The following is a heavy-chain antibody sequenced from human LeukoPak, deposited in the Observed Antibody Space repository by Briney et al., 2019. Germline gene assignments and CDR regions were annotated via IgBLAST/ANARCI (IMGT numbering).Heavy chain of an antibody. CDR3: ARGGLSGSGSIDY. D-gene: IGHD3-10*01. J-gene: IGHJ4*02. CDR2: ISAYNGKT. Sequence: GASVKVSFKASGFTFTSHGFTWVRQAPGQGLEWMGWISAYNGKTNYAQKLQGRVTMSTDTSTSTVYMELRSLRSDDTALYYCARGGLSGSGSIDYWGQGTLVTVSS. V-gene: IGHV1-18*04. CDR1: GFTFTSHG.